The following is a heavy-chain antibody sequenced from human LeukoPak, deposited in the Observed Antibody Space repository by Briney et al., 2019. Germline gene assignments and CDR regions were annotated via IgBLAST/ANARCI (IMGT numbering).Heavy chain of an antibody. D-gene: IGHD6-19*01. CDR3: ARDMEEQWPSDAFDI. J-gene: IGHJ3*02. CDR2: ISSSSSYV. CDR1: GFTFSSYS. V-gene: IGHV3-21*01. Sequence: GGSLRLSCAASGFTFSSYSMNWVRQAPGKGLEWVSSISSSSSYVYYADSVKGRFTISRDNAKNSLYLQMNSLRAEDTAVYYCARDMEEQWPSDAFDIWGQGTMVTVSS.